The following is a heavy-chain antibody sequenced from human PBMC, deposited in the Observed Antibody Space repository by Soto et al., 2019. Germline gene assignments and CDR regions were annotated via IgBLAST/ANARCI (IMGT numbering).Heavy chain of an antibody. V-gene: IGHV4-39*01. CDR2: IYYIGST. D-gene: IGHD6-13*01. CDR1: GDSISSSLYY. J-gene: IGHJ6*02. CDR3: ARQCSSSLGETQYYYYYGMDV. Sequence: PSETLFLTCTVSGDSISSSLYYWGWIRQPPGKGLEWIGSIYYIGSTYYNPSLKSRVTIFVDTSKNQFSLKLRSVTAADTAVYYCARQCSSSLGETQYYYYYGMDVWGQGTTVTVSS.